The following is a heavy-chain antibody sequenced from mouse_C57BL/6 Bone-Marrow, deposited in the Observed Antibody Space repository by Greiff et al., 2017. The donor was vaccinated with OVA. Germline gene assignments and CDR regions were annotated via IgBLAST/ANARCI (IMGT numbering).Heavy chain of an antibody. D-gene: IGHD2-3*01. V-gene: IGHV1-19*01. Sequence: VQLQQSGPVLVKPGASVKMSCKASGYTFTDYYMNWVKQSHGKSLEWIGVINPYNGGTSYNQKFKGKATLTVDKSSSTAYMELNSLTSEDSAVYYCASPPIYGYYGFDVWGTGTTVTVSS. CDR2: INPYNGGT. J-gene: IGHJ1*03. CDR1: GYTFTDYY. CDR3: ASPPIYGYYGFDV.